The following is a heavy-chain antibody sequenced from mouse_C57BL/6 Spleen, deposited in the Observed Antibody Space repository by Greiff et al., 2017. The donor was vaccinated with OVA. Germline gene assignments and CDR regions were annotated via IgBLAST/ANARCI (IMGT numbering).Heavy chain of an antibody. CDR1: GFSLTSYA. CDR3: ARGSSYDYYAMDY. Sequence: VQLQQSGPGLVAPSQSLSITCTVSGFSLTSYAISWVRQPPGKGLEWLGVIWTGGGTNYNSALKSRLSISKDNSKSQVFLKMNSLQTDDTARYYCARGSSYDYYAMDYWGQGTSVTVSS. D-gene: IGHD1-1*01. CDR2: IWTGGGT. J-gene: IGHJ4*01. V-gene: IGHV2-9-1*01.